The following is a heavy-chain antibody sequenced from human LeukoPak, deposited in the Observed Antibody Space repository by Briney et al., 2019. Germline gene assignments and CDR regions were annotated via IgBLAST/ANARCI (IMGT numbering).Heavy chain of an antibody. CDR3: ARGRDGAAAATGYFDY. Sequence: PGGSLRLSCAASGFTVSSNYMSWVRQAPGKGLEWVSVIYGGGSTYYADSVKGRFTISRDNSKNTLYLQMNSLRAEDTAVYYCARGRDGAAAATGYFDYWGQGTLVTVSS. CDR1: GFTVSSNY. CDR2: IYGGGST. V-gene: IGHV3-53*01. J-gene: IGHJ4*02. D-gene: IGHD6-13*01.